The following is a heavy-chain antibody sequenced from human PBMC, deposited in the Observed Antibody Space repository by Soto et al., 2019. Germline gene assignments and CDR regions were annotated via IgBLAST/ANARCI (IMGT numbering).Heavy chain of an antibody. CDR2: IYYSGCT. D-gene: IGHD3-10*01. CDR3: ARDQGRSSYCYGSGSDAFDI. V-gene: IGHV4-30-4*01. J-gene: IGHJ3*02. Sequence: SETLSLTCTVSGGSISSGDYYWSWIRQPPGKGLEWIGYIYYSGCTYYNPSLKSRVTISVDTSTNQFSLKLSSVTAADTAVYYCARDQGRSSYCYGSGSDAFDIWGQGTMVTVSS. CDR1: GGSISSGDYY.